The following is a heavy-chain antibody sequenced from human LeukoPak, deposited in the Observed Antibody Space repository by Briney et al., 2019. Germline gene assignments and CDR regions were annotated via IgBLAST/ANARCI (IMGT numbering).Heavy chain of an antibody. J-gene: IGHJ4*02. CDR3: VRGCCGSYWHFDY. CDR1: GGSISSYY. V-gene: IGHV4-59*08. Sequence: SETLSLTCTVSGGSISSYYWSWIRQPPGKGLEWIGYIDYSGSLVYNPSLKSRVTISVDTSKNQFSLKLRSVTAADTAVYYCVRGCCGSYWHFDYWGQGTLVTVSS. D-gene: IGHD1-26*01. CDR2: IDYSGSL.